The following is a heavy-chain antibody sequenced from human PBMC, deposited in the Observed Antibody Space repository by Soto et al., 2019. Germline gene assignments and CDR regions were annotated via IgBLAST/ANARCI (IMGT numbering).Heavy chain of an antibody. D-gene: IGHD6-19*01. CDR1: GFTFSSYG. V-gene: IGHV3-30*03. CDR3: ARGGSGRYEDVDY. CDR2: ISYDGSNK. J-gene: IGHJ4*02. Sequence: QVQLVESGGGVVQPGRSLRLSCAASGFTFSSYGMHWVRQAPGKGLEWVAVISYDGSNKYYADSVKGRFTISRDNSKNTLYLQMNRLRAEDTAVYYCARGGSGRYEDVDYWGQGTLVTVSS.